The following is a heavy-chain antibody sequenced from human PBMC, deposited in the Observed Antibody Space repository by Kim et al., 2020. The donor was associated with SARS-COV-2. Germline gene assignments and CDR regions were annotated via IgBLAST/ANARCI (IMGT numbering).Heavy chain of an antibody. V-gene: IGHV3-30-3*01. CDR2: ISYDGSNK. J-gene: IGHJ5*02. CDR1: GFTFSSYA. D-gene: IGHD1-26*01. CDR3: ARPYSGSYFSWLDP. Sequence: GESLRLSCAASGFTFSSYAMHWVRQAPGKGLEWVAVISYDGSNKYYADSVKGRFTISRDNSKNTLYLQMNSLRAEDTAVYYCARPYSGSYFSWLDPWGQGTLVTVSS.